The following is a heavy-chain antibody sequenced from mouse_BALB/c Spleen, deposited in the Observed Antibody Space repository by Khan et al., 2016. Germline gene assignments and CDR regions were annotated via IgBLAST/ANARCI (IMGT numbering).Heavy chain of an antibody. J-gene: IGHJ2*01. D-gene: IGHD3-1*01. CDR2: IHYSGST. CDR1: GYSIPSHYS. CDR3: ATSTSGYWYYFYY. V-gene: IGHV3-1*02. Sequence: EVQLVESGPDLVKPSQSLSLTCPVTGYSIPSHYSWHWIRHFPGNKLEWMGYIHYSGSTNSNPSLKSRISITRFTSKTQFLLQLNSVTTEDIATYYCATSTSGYWYYFYYWVQGTTLTVSS.